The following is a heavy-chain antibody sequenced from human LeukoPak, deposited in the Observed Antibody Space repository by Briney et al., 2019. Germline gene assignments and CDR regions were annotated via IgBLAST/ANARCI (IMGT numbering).Heavy chain of an antibody. CDR1: GFTFSSYS. V-gene: IGHV3-21*01. J-gene: IGHJ4*02. CDR3: ARERDRYSSSWYDGFDY. D-gene: IGHD6-13*01. CDR2: ISSSSSYI. Sequence: PGGSLRLSCAASGFTFSSYSMNWVRQAPGKGLEWVSSISSSSSYIYYADSVKGRFTISRDNAKNSLYLQMNSLRAEDTAVYYCARERDRYSSSWYDGFDYWGQGTLVTVSS.